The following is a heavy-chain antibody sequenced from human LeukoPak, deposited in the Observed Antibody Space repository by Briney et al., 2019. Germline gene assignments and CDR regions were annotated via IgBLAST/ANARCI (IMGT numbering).Heavy chain of an antibody. D-gene: IGHD3-10*01. V-gene: IGHV3-23*01. CDR2: VSGSGGST. J-gene: IGHJ3*02. Sequence: SGRSLRLSCAASGFTFSSYAMHWVRQAPGKGLEWVSTVSGSGGSTNYADSVKGRFTISRDNSKNTLYLQMNSLRAEDTALYYCADHYYGSGTNVFDIWGQGTMVTVSS. CDR3: ADHYYGSGTNVFDI. CDR1: GFTFSSYA.